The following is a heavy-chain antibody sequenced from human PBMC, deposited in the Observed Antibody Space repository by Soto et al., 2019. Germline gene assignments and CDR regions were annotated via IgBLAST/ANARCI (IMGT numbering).Heavy chain of an antibody. CDR1: GYTLTELS. V-gene: IGHV1-24*01. Sequence: QVQLVQSGAEVKKPGASVKVSCKVSGYTLTELSMHWVRQAPGKGLEWMGGFDPEDGETIYAQKFQGRVTMTEDTSTDTAYMELSSLRSEDTAVYYCAPLEPYDFWSGSLYYFDYWGQGTLVTVSS. CDR2: FDPEDGET. D-gene: IGHD3-3*01. J-gene: IGHJ4*02. CDR3: APLEPYDFWSGSLYYFDY.